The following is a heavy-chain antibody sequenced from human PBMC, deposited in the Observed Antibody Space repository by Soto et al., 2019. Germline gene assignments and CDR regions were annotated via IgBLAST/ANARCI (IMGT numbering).Heavy chain of an antibody. CDR1: GGSISSGDYY. CDR2: IYYSGST. CDR3: ARQGDHYNILTVSFDY. D-gene: IGHD3-9*01. J-gene: IGHJ4*02. V-gene: IGHV4-30-4*01. Sequence: SETLSLTCTVSGGSISSGDYYWSWIRQPPGKGLEWIGYIYYSGSTYYNPSLKSRVTISVDTSKNQFSLQLSSVTAADTAIYYCARQGDHYNILTVSFDYWGQGTLVTVSS.